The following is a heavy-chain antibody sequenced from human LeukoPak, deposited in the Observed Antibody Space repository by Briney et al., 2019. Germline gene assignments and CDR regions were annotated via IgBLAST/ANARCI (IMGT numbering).Heavy chain of an antibody. CDR3: ARGGSGSPNDY. CDR1: GGTFSSYA. D-gene: IGHD3-10*01. CDR2: IIPILGIA. J-gene: IGHJ4*02. Sequence: ASVKVSCKASGGTFSSYAISWVRQAPGQGLEWMGRIIPILGIANYAQKFQGRVTITADKSTSTAYMELSSLKSEDTAVYYCARGGSGSPNDYWGQGTLVTVSS. V-gene: IGHV1-69*04.